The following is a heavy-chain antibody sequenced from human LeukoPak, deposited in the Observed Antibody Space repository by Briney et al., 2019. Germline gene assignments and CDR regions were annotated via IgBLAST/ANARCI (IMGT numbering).Heavy chain of an antibody. CDR2: IYYSGST. V-gene: IGHV4-59*01. Sequence: SETLSLTCTVSGGSIRSYYWSWIRQPPGKGLEWIGYIYYSGSTNYNPSLKGRVTISVDTSKNQFSLKLTSVTAADTAVYFCARERPNYDSSGYPGDDAFDIWGPGTVVTVSS. CDR3: ARERPNYDSSGYPGDDAFDI. J-gene: IGHJ3*02. D-gene: IGHD3-22*01. CDR1: GGSIRSYY.